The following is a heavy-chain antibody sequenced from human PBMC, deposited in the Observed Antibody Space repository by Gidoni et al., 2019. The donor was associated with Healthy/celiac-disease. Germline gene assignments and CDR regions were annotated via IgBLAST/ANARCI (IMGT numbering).Heavy chain of an antibody. CDR3: AKDGSITIFGVVIHYYYYGMDV. CDR1: GFPFKRYA. D-gene: IGHD3-3*01. J-gene: IGHJ6*02. Sequence: EVQLLESGGGLVHPGGSLRLSCAATGFPFKRYAMHWVLQAPGKGLEWVYAISCSGGSTYYADSVKGRFTISRDNSKNTLYLQMNSLRAEDTAVYYCAKDGSITIFGVVIHYYYYGMDVWAQGTTVTVSS. CDR2: ISCSGGST. V-gene: IGHV3-23*01.